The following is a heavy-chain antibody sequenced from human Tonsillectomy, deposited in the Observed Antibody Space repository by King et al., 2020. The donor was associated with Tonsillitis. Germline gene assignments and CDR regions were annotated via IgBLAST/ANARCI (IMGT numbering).Heavy chain of an antibody. CDR1: GASISSYY. D-gene: IGHD2/OR15-2a*01. V-gene: IGHV4-59*01. CDR2: IDYSGST. CDR3: ARVSGLNYVHDY. Sequence: QLQESGPGLVKPSETLSLTCSVSGASISSYYWSWIRQPPGKGLEWIGYIDYSGSTNYNPSLKSRVTTSVDTYKNQFSLKVSSVTAADTAVYYCARVSGLNYVHDYWGQGTLVTVSS. J-gene: IGHJ4*02.